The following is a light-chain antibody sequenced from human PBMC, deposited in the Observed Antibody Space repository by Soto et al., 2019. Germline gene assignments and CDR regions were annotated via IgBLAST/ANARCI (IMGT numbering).Light chain of an antibody. CDR2: GAS. V-gene: IGKV3-20*01. J-gene: IGKJ4*01. CDR1: QHVISSY. CDR3: QQFSSYPLT. Sequence: EIVLTQSPGTLSLSPGERATLSSRVSQHVISSYLAWYQQKPGQAPRLLIYGASSRATGIPARFSGSGSGTDFSLTISSLESEDFAVYYCQQFSSYPLTFGGGTKVDI.